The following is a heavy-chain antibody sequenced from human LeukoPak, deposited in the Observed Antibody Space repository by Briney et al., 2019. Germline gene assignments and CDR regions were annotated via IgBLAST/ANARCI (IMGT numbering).Heavy chain of an antibody. CDR3: TRDWRNGGMDV. Sequence: PGGSLRLSCAASGFTFSSYWMHWVRQAPGKGLAWVSGADGDGGTTTYADSVKGRFTISRDNAKNTLYLQMNSLKAEDTAVYYCTRDWRNGGMDVWGQGTTVTVSS. CDR2: ADGDGGTT. V-gene: IGHV3-74*01. D-gene: IGHD3-3*01. J-gene: IGHJ6*02. CDR1: GFTFSSYW.